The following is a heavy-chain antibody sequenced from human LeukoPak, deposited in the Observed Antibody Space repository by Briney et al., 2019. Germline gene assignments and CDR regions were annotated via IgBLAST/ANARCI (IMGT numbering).Heavy chain of an antibody. V-gene: IGHV3-11*06. Sequence: GGSLRLSCAASGFTFSDYYMSWIRQAPGKGLEWVSYISGTSSYTTYADSVKGRFTISRDNAKNSLYLQMNSLRGEDTAVYYCAGLGWIAAAGTPDYWGQGTLVTVSS. CDR2: ISGTSSYT. CDR1: GFTFSDYY. J-gene: IGHJ4*02. CDR3: AGLGWIAAAGTPDY. D-gene: IGHD6-13*01.